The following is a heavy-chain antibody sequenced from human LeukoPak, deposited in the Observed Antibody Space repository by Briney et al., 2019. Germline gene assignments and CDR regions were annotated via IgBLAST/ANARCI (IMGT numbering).Heavy chain of an antibody. J-gene: IGHJ3*02. Sequence: PGRSLRLSCAASGFTFSTYGMHWVRQAPGEGLEWVAVVSYDGNDKYYAVSVKGRFTISRDNSNNTLSLQINSLRAEDTAVYYCAKEMATGTTDALHIWGQGTMVTVSS. CDR3: AKEMATGTTDALHI. CDR1: GFTFSTYG. CDR2: VSYDGNDK. V-gene: IGHV3-30*18. D-gene: IGHD1-1*01.